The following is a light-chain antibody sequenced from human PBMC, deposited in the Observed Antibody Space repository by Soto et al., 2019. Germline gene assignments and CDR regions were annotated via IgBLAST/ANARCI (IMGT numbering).Light chain of an antibody. CDR1: QSVSSSSY. V-gene: IGKV3-20*01. J-gene: IGKJ2*01. CDR3: RQYGSSPSST. CDR2: GAS. Sequence: EIVLTQSPGTLSLSPVERATLSCRASQSVSSSSYLAWYQQKPGQAPRLLIYGASSRATGIPDRFSGSGSATDFTLTISRLEPEDFAVYYCRQYGSSPSSTFGQGTKLEIK.